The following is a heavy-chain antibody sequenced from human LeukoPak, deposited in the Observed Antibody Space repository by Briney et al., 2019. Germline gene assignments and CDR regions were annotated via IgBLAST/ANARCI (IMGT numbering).Heavy chain of an antibody. Sequence: GGSLRLSCATSGFTFSSYWMSWVRQAPGKGLEWVANIKQDGSEKYYVDSVKGRFTISRDNTKNSLYLQMNSLRAEDTAVYYCARDWQTRSGWPNYWGQGTLVTVSS. CDR1: GFTFSSYW. J-gene: IGHJ4*02. CDR3: ARDWQTRSGWPNY. CDR2: IKQDGSEK. D-gene: IGHD6-19*01. V-gene: IGHV3-7*03.